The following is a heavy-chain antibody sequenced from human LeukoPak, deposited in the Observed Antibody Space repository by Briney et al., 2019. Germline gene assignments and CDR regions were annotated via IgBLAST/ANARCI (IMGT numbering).Heavy chain of an antibody. CDR1: GYSFSVFF. CDR2: INPSGGTT. V-gene: IGHV1-46*01. Sequence: ASVKVSCKAAGYSFSVFFIHWVRQAPGQGLEWMGIINPSGGTTSYPQKFQGRVTMTRDTSTSTVYMELTSMRSEDTAVYYCAREFGDNRKPFDIWGQGTMVTVSS. D-gene: IGHD3-16*01. J-gene: IGHJ3*02. CDR3: AREFGDNRKPFDI.